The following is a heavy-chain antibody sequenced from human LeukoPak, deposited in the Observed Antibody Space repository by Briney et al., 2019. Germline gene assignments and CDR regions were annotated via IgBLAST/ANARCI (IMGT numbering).Heavy chain of an antibody. V-gene: IGHV3-23*01. CDR1: GFTFSSYA. CDR3: AREPVATTYFDY. Sequence: PGGSLRLSCAASGFTFSSYAMSWVRQAPGKGLEWVSAISGSGGSTYYADSVKGRFTISRDNAKNSLYLQMNSLRAEDTAVYYCAREPVATTYFDYWGQGTLVTVSS. CDR2: ISGSGGST. J-gene: IGHJ4*02. D-gene: IGHD5-24*01.